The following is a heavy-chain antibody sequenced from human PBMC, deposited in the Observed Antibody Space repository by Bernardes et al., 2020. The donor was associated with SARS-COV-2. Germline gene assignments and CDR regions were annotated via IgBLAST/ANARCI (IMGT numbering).Heavy chain of an antibody. Sequence: ASVKVSCQASGNPFTTYALIWVRQAPGPGLEWMGWISGYGVNTNYAQKFQGRVTMTTDTSTNTAYMELRSLRSDDTAVYYCARELHVKGEVAFDIWGQGTMVTVSS. J-gene: IGHJ3*02. V-gene: IGHV1-18*01. D-gene: IGHD3-16*01. CDR1: GNPFTTYA. CDR2: ISGYGVNT. CDR3: ARELHVKGEVAFDI.